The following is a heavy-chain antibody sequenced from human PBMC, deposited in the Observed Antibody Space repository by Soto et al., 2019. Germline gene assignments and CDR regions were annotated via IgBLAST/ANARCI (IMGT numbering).Heavy chain of an antibody. D-gene: IGHD2-8*01. CDR3: ARGNSTDCSNGVCSFFYNHDMDV. CDR2: INPKSGGT. CDR1: GYSFTDYH. V-gene: IGHV1-2*04. J-gene: IGHJ6*02. Sequence: ASVKVSCKASGYSFTDYHIHWARQAPGQGLEWLGRINPKSGGTSTAQKFQGWVTMTTDTSISTASMELTRLTSDDTAIYYCARGNSTDCSNGVCSFFYNHDMDVWGQGTTVTVSS.